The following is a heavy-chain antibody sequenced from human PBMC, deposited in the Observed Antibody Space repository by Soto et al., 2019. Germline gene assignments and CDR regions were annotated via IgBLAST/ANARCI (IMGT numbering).Heavy chain of an antibody. V-gene: IGHV5-10-1*01. CDR2: IDPSDSYT. CDR1: GYSFTSYW. D-gene: IGHD6-6*01. CDR3: ASSVEYSSSSIYYYYGMDV. Sequence: EALKISGKSSGYSFTSYWISWVRQMPGKGLEWMGRIDPSDSYTNYSPSFQGHVTISADKSISTAYLQWSSLKASDTAMYYCASSVEYSSSSIYYYYGMDVWGQGTTVTVSS. J-gene: IGHJ6*02.